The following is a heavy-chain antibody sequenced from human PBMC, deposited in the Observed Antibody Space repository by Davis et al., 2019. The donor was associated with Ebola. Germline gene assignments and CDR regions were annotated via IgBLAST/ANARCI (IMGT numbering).Heavy chain of an antibody. CDR3: ARAQFPTTSDH. D-gene: IGHD1-1*01. CDR2: IDPSDGDT. CDR1: GYTFTSYY. J-gene: IGHJ4*02. Sequence: ASVKVSCKASGYTFTSYYMHWVRQAPGQGLEWMGIIDPSDGDTTFAQKFQGRVTMTRDTSTSTVYMEVKSLKFEDTAVYFCARAQFPTTSDHWGQGTLVTVSS. V-gene: IGHV1-46*01.